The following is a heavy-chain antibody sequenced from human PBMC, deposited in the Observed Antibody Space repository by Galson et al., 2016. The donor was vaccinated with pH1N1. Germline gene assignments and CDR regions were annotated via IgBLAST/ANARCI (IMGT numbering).Heavy chain of an antibody. CDR2: IYYSGDT. V-gene: IGHV4-59*01. D-gene: IGHD5-18*01. Sequence: ETLSLTCTVSGGSMTNYYYNWIRQPPGKGLEWIGYIYYSGDTTFNPSLESRVTMSVDTSKNQFSLRLSSVTAADTAVYFCARETDTALVTAFDYWGQGMLVTVSP. CDR1: GGSMTNYY. CDR3: ARETDTALVTAFDY. J-gene: IGHJ4*02.